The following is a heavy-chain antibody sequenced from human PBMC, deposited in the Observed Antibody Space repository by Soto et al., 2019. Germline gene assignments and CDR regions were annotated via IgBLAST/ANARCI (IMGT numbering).Heavy chain of an antibody. J-gene: IGHJ4*02. V-gene: IGHV1-69*06. D-gene: IGHD3-22*01. CDR2: IIPVFGTP. CDR3: ARGPDGPLIVTVPFDY. Sequence: QVQLVQSGAEVKKPGSSVKVSCKASGGTFSNYFIGWVRQAPGQGLEWMGGIIPVFGTPNYAQSFQGRLTITADKSTGTTSMELRSLRSEDTAVYYWARGPDGPLIVTVPFDYWGQGTPVTVSS. CDR1: GGTFSNYF.